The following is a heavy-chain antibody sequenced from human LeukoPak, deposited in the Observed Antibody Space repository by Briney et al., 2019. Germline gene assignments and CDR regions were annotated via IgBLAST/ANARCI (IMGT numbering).Heavy chain of an antibody. D-gene: IGHD1-26*01. Sequence: SETLSPTCAVYGGSFSGYYWSWIRQPPGKGLEWIGEINHSGSTNYNPSLKSRVTISVDTSKNQFSLKLSSVTAADTAVYYCARRSPKGVVGALGFDYWGQGTLVTVSS. CDR2: INHSGST. CDR3: ARRSPKGVVGALGFDY. J-gene: IGHJ4*02. CDR1: GGSFSGYY. V-gene: IGHV4-34*01.